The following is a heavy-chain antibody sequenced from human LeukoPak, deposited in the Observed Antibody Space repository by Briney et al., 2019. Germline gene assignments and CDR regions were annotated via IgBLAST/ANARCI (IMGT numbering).Heavy chain of an antibody. J-gene: IGHJ4*02. V-gene: IGHV1-69*13. D-gene: IGHD2-15*01. Sequence: GASVKVSCKASRGTFSTYAVSWVRQAPGQGLEWMGGIIPIFGKADYAQKFQDRVTITAEESTSTAYMELSSLRSEDTALYYCARAGEYCSGGSCYSGVYFDYWGQGTLVTVSS. CDR1: RGTFSTYA. CDR2: IIPIFGKA. CDR3: ARAGEYCSGGSCYSGVYFDY.